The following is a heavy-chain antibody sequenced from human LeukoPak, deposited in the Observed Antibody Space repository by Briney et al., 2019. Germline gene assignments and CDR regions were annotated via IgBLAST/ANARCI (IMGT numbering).Heavy chain of an antibody. Sequence: GASVKVSCKVSGYTLTELSMHWVRQAPGKGLEWMGGFDPEDGETIYAQKFQGRVTMTRDTSISTAYMELSRLRSDDTAVYYCARGHRSMVRGVIGLGYWGQGTLVTVSS. CDR2: FDPEDGET. D-gene: IGHD3-10*01. J-gene: IGHJ4*02. CDR1: GYTLTELS. V-gene: IGHV1-24*01. CDR3: ARGHRSMVRGVIGLGY.